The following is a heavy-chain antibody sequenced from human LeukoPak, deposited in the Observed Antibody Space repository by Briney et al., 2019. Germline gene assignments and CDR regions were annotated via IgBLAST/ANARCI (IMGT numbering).Heavy chain of an antibody. D-gene: IGHD3-10*01. V-gene: IGHV3-30*18. J-gene: IGHJ4*02. Sequence: GGSLRLSCAASGFTFSSYGMHWVRQAPGKGLEWVAVISYDGSNKYYADSVKGQFTISRDNSKNMLYLQMNSLRAEDMAVYYCAKDWGVIFVMYYFDYWGQGTLVTVSS. CDR3: AKDWGVIFVMYYFDY. CDR2: ISYDGSNK. CDR1: GFTFSSYG.